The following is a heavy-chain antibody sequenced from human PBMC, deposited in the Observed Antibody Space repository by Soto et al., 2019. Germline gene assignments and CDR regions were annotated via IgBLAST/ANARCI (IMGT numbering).Heavy chain of an antibody. J-gene: IGHJ4*02. V-gene: IGHV3-15*01. CDR1: GFTFSNAW. D-gene: IGHD6-19*01. CDR2: IKSKTDGGTT. Sequence: LRLSCAASGFTFSNAWMSWVRQAPGKGLEWVGRIKSKTDGGTTDYAAPVKGRFTISRDDSKNTLYLQMNSLKTEDTATYYCAHEYSSGCYDYWGQGTLVTVSS. CDR3: AHEYSSGCYDY.